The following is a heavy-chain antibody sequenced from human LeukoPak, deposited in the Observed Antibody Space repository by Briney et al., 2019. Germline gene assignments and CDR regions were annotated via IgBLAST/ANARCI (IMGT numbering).Heavy chain of an antibody. D-gene: IGHD1-26*01. CDR1: GFTFSSYD. J-gene: IGHJ3*02. CDR3: TRHAPRMGDAFDI. Sequence: PGGSLRLSCAASGFTFSSYDMHWVRQASGKGLEWVGRIRSKANSYATAYAASVKGRFTVSRDDSKNTAYLQMNSLKTEDTAVYYCTRHAPRMGDAFDIWGQGTMVTVSS. CDR2: IRSKANSYAT. V-gene: IGHV3-73*01.